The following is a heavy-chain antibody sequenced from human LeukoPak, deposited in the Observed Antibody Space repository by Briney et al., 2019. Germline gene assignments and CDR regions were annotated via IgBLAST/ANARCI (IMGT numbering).Heavy chain of an antibody. Sequence: SETLSLTCTVSGGSISSYYWSWIRQPPGKGLEWIGYIYYSGSTNYNPSLKGRVTISVDTSKNQFSLKLSSVTAADTAVYYCARTSIAARNFDYWGQGTLVTVSS. D-gene: IGHD6-6*01. CDR1: GGSISSYY. V-gene: IGHV4-59*08. J-gene: IGHJ4*02. CDR3: ARTSIAARNFDY. CDR2: IYYSGST.